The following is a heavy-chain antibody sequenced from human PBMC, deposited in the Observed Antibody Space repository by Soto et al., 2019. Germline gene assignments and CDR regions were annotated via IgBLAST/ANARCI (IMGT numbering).Heavy chain of an antibody. J-gene: IGHJ4*02. V-gene: IGHV3-30*18. D-gene: IGHD2-2*01. CDR3: AKDRGGDCPDNSCYFGADY. Sequence: VQMVESGGGVVQPGKSLRLSCETSGFTFKFYGMHWVRQAPGKGLECVAVISHDGNTHYYADSVKGRFTISRDNSKNTLYLVMNSLRLDASSTYSCAKDRGGDCPDNSCYFGADYWGQGALVTVS. CDR2: ISHDGNTH. CDR1: GFTFKFYG.